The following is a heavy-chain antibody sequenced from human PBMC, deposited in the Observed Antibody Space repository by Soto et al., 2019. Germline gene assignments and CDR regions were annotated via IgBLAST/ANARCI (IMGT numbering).Heavy chain of an antibody. CDR2: IYYSGST. V-gene: IGHV4-39*07. Sequence: SETLSLTCTVSGGSISTRSSYWGWIRQPPGKGLEWIGSIYYSGSTNYNPSLKSRVTISVDTSKNQFSLKLSSVTAADTAVYYCAKMVRGFQYYYYYYYLDVWGKGTTVTVSS. J-gene: IGHJ6*03. D-gene: IGHD3-10*01. CDR3: AKMVRGFQYYYYYYYLDV. CDR1: GGSISTRSSY.